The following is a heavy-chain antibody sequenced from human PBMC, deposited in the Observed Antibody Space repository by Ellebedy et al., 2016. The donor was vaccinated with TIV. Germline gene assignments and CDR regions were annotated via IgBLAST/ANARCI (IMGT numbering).Heavy chain of an antibody. J-gene: IGHJ6*02. CDR1: GGSISSYY. CDR3: TRDFLIGATVYEFYGMDV. D-gene: IGHD3-3*01. CDR2: IYTSGST. V-gene: IGHV4-4*07. Sequence: SETLSLTCTVSGGSISSYYWNWIRQPAGKGLEWIGRIYTSGSTNYNPSLKSRVTMSVDTSKNQFSLKLSSVTAADTAVYYCTRDFLIGATVYEFYGMDVWGQGTTVTVSS.